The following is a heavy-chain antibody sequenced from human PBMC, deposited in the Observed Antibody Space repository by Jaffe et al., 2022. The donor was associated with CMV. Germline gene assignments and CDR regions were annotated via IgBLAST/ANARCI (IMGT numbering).Heavy chain of an antibody. D-gene: IGHD1-26*01. CDR3: TREGSGSYYGPEHFDY. Sequence: EVQLVESGGGLVKPGRSLRLSCTASGFTFGDYAMSWFRQAPGKGLEWVGFIRSKAYGGTTEYAASVKGRFTISRDDSKSIAYLQMNSLKTEDTAVYYCTREGSGSYYGPEHFDYWGQGTLVTVSS. CDR2: IRSKAYGGTT. J-gene: IGHJ4*02. V-gene: IGHV3-49*05. CDR1: GFTFGDYA.